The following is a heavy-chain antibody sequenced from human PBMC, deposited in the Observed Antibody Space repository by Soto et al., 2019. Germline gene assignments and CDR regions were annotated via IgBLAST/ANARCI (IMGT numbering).Heavy chain of an antibody. CDR2: ISAHNGNT. D-gene: IGHD1-1*01. J-gene: IGHJ4*02. CDR3: ARGRYGDY. V-gene: IGHV1-18*01. CDR1: GYGFTTYG. Sequence: QVHLVQSGAEVKKPGAPVKVSCKGSGYGFTTYGITWVRQAPGQGLEWMAWISAHNGNTNYAQKAQGRVTVTRDTSTSTAYMELRSLRYDDTAVYYCARGRYGDYWGQGALVTVSS.